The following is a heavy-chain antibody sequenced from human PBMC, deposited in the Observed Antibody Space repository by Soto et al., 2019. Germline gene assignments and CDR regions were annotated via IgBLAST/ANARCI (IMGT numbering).Heavy chain of an antibody. D-gene: IGHD3-3*02. CDR3: ARAQRFICGVVGRYFDY. Sequence: ASVKVSCKASGYTFTSYAMHWVRQAPGQRLEWMGWINAGNGNTKYSQKFQGRVTITRDTSASTAYMELSSLRSEDTAVYYCARAQRFICGVVGRYFDYWGQGTLVTVSS. CDR1: GYTFTSYA. J-gene: IGHJ4*02. V-gene: IGHV1-3*01. CDR2: INAGNGNT.